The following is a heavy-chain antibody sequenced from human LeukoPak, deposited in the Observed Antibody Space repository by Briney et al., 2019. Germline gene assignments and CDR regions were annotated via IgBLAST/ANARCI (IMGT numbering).Heavy chain of an antibody. V-gene: IGHV4-39*01. CDR2: IFYSGNT. J-gene: IGHJ4*02. D-gene: IGHD5-24*01. CDR3: ARHRSKWLQSSFDY. Sequence: SETLSLTCALYGGSFSGYYWGWIRQPPGKGLEWIGSIFYSGNTYDNPSLKSRVTISVDTSKNQFSLKLNSVTAADTAVYYCARHRSKWLQSSFDYWGQGTLVTVSS. CDR1: GGSFSGYY.